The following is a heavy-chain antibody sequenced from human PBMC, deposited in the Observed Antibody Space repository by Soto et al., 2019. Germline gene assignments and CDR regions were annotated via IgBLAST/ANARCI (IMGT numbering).Heavy chain of an antibody. J-gene: IGHJ5*02. CDR3: VRVRMVGSTSPSNACFDT. Sequence: GESLKISCKGSGYTFTRHWIGWVRQMPGKGLEWLGIIYPDDSYTRYDPSFQGQVTISADKSISTAYLQWSSLKASDTAIYYCVRVRMVGSTSPSNACFDTWGQGTLVTVSS. D-gene: IGHD1-26*01. V-gene: IGHV5-51*01. CDR2: IYPDDSYT. CDR1: GYTFTRHW.